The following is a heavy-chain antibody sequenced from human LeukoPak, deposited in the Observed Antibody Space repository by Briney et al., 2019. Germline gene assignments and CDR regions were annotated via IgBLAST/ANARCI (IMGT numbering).Heavy chain of an antibody. CDR1: GGSISSGSYY. CDR2: IYTSGST. CDR3: AREGYSSSFGLDV. Sequence: PSQTLSLTCTVSGGSISSGSYYWSWIRQPAGKGLEWIGRIYTSGSTNYNPSLKSRVTISVDTSKNQFSLKLSSVTAADTAVYYCAREGYSSSFGLDVWGKGTTVTVSS. D-gene: IGHD6-6*01. V-gene: IGHV4-61*02. J-gene: IGHJ6*04.